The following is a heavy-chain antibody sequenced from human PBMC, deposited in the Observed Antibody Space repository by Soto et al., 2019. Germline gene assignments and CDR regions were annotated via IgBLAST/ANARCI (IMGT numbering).Heavy chain of an antibody. J-gene: IGHJ4*02. CDR2: VNHSGST. Sequence: QVQLQQWGAGLLKPAETLSLTCAVYGTSFSGFYWSWIRQPPGQGLEWVGEVNHSGSTNYNPSLKRPVTMSVDTSKNQVFLKVTSVTAADTAMYYCARTGAYGSGSSSLPHFNDWGQGTLVTVSS. V-gene: IGHV4-34*01. D-gene: IGHD3-10*01. CDR1: GTSFSGFY. CDR3: ARTGAYGSGSSSLPHFND.